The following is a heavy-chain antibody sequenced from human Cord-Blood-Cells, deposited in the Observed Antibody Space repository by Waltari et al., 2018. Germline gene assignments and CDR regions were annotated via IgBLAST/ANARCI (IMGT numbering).Heavy chain of an antibody. CDR2: IYHSGST. V-gene: IGHV4-38-2*02. CDR1: GYSISSGYY. J-gene: IGHJ6*02. Sequence: QVQLQESGPGLVKPSETLSLTCAVSGYSISSGYYWGWIRPPPGKGLEWIGSIYHSGSTYYNPSLKSRVTISVDTSKNQFSLKLSSVTAADTAVYYCVRDSGSYSYYYYGMDVWGQGTTVTVSS. CDR3: VRDSGSYSYYYYGMDV. D-gene: IGHD1-26*01.